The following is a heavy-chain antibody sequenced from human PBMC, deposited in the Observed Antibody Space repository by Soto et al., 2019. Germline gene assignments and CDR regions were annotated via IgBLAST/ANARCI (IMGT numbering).Heavy chain of an antibody. J-gene: IGHJ4*02. Sequence: SETLSLTCTVDASSTYYWNWIRQPPGKGLEWIGYIYYLGRTNYNSSLKSRITMSIDTSKNQFSLKLSSVTAADTAIYYCARDPVGVTHFDYWGQGAPVTVS. V-gene: IGHV4-59*01. CDR3: ARDPVGVTHFDY. CDR1: DASSTYY. D-gene: IGHD1-26*01. CDR2: IYYLGRT.